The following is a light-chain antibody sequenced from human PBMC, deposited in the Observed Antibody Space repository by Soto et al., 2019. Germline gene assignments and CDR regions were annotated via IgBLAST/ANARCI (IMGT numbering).Light chain of an antibody. CDR2: EVS. CDR3: TSYAGTYSFFYV. V-gene: IGLV2-8*01. Sequence: QSVLTQPPSASGSPGQSVTISCTGTSSDVCAYNYVSWYQQLPGKAPKLIICEVSKRPSGVPDRFSGSKSGNTASLTVSGLQAEDEADYYCTSYAGTYSFFYVFGTGTKVTVL. J-gene: IGLJ1*01. CDR1: SSDVCAYNY.